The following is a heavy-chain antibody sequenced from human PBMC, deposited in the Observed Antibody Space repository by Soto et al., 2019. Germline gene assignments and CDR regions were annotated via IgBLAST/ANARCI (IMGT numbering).Heavy chain of an antibody. CDR1: GGSISSGDYY. Sequence: SETLSLTCTVPGGSISSGDYYWSWIRQPPGKGLEWIGYIYYSGSTYYNPSLKSRVTISVDTSKNQFSLKLSSVTAADTAVYYCARDGRRVPAAPGFDPWGQGTLVTVSS. V-gene: IGHV4-30-4*01. D-gene: IGHD2-2*01. CDR2: IYYSGST. CDR3: ARDGRRVPAAPGFDP. J-gene: IGHJ5*02.